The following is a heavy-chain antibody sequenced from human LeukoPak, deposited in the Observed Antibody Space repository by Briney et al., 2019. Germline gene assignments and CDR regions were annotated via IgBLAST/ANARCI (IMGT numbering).Heavy chain of an antibody. Sequence: SETLTLTCAVYGGSFSGYYWSWIRQPPGKGLEWIWEINHSGSTNYNPSLKSRVTISVDTSKNQFSLKLSSVTAADTAVYYCARSRGYYGSGSYLLYYYGMDVWGQGTTVTVSS. D-gene: IGHD3-10*01. V-gene: IGHV4-34*01. CDR3: ARSRGYYGSGSYLLYYYGMDV. CDR2: INHSGST. CDR1: GGSFSGYY. J-gene: IGHJ6*02.